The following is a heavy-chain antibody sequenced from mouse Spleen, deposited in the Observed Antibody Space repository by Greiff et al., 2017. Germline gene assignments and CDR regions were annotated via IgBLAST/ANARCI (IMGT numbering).Heavy chain of an antibody. D-gene: IGHD1-1*01. CDR3: TTWDYGSSYAMDY. J-gene: IGHJ4*01. V-gene: IGHV14-4*01. Sequence: EVKLQESGAELVRPGASVKLSCTASGFNIKDDYMHWVKQRPEQGLEWIGWIDPENGDTEYASKFQGKATITADTSSNTAYLQLSSLTSEDTAVYYCTTWDYGSSYAMDYWGQGTSVTVSS. CDR2: IDPENGDT. CDR1: GFNIKDDY.